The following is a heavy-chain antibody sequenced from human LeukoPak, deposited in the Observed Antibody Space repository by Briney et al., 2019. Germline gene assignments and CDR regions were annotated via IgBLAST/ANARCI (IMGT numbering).Heavy chain of an antibody. J-gene: IGHJ4*02. CDR1: GSTFSSYA. D-gene: IGHD1-26*01. CDR2: ISFDGSDK. V-gene: IGHV3-30-3*01. Sequence: GGSLRLYCAASGSTFSSYAMHWVRQAPGKGLEWVAVISFDGSDKYYADSVKGRFTISRDNSKNTLYLQMNSLRAEDTAVYYCARDQHSEIGVGANDYWGQGTLVTVSS. CDR3: ARDQHSEIGVGANDY.